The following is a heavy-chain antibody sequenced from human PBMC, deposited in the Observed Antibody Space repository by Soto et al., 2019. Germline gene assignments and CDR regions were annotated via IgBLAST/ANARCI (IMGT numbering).Heavy chain of an antibody. Sequence: GASLKVSCKSSGYTFTGYYMHWVRHAPGQGLEWMGWINPNSGGTNYAQKFQGWVTMTRDTSISTAYMELSRLRSDDTAVYYCARVSIAAACPDYYYMDVWGKGTTVTVSS. CDR2: INPNSGGT. CDR1: GYTFTGYY. CDR3: ARVSIAAACPDYYYMDV. J-gene: IGHJ6*03. V-gene: IGHV1-2*04. D-gene: IGHD6-13*01.